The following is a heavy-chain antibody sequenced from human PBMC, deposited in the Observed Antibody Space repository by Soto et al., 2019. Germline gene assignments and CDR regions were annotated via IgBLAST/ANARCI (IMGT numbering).Heavy chain of an antibody. D-gene: IGHD3-10*01. Sequence: QVQLVQSGAEVKKPGSSVKVSCKASGGTFSSYAISWVRQAPGQGLEWMGGIIPIFGTANYAQKFQGRVKITPEKSTGTALLELRRPRFEETAVYYWGAAYYGSGSYPPSPFDYWGQGTLVTVSS. J-gene: IGHJ4*02. CDR1: GGTFSSYA. V-gene: IGHV1-69*06. CDR2: IIPIFGTA. CDR3: GAAYYGSGSYPPSPFDY.